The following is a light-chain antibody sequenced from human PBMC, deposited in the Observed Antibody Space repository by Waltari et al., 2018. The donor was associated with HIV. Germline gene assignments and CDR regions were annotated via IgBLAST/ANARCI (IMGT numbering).Light chain of an antibody. V-gene: IGLV2-11*01. Sequence: QSALTQPRSVSGSPGQSVTISCTGTSSDVGAYNYVSWYQQHPNKGPKLLIYDVNKRPSGFPDRFSGSMSGNTASLTISGFQAEDEADYYCCSYADTYFVLFGGRTKLTVL. CDR1: SSDVGAYNY. J-gene: IGLJ2*01. CDR2: DVN. CDR3: CSYADTYFVL.